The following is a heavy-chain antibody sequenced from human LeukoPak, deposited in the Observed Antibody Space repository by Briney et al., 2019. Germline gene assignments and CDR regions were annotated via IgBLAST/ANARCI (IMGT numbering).Heavy chain of an antibody. D-gene: IGHD3-10*01. CDR3: ARGTYYYGSGSPSNWFDP. J-gene: IGHJ5*02. V-gene: IGHV1-2*05. Sequence: GASVKVSCKASGYTFTGYYMHWVRQAPGQGLEWMGRINPNSGGTNYAQKFQGRVTMTRDTSISTAYMELSRLRSDDTVVYYCARGTYYYGSGSPSNWFDPWGQGTLVTVSS. CDR1: GYTFTGYY. CDR2: INPNSGGT.